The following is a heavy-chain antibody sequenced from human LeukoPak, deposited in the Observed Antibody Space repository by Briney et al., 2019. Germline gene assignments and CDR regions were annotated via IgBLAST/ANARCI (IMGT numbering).Heavy chain of an antibody. CDR3: ARGYCSSTSCYWYFDL. Sequence: PGGSLRLSCAASGFTFSSYSMNWARQAPGKGLEWVSYISSSSSTIYYADSVKGRFTISRDNAKNSLYLQMNSLRAEDTAVYYCARGYCSSTSCYWYFDLWGRGTLVTVSS. D-gene: IGHD2-2*01. J-gene: IGHJ2*01. CDR2: ISSSSSTI. CDR1: GFTFSSYS. V-gene: IGHV3-48*04.